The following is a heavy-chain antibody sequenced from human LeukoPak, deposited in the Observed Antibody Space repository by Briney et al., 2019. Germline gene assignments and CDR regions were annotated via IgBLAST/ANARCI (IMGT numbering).Heavy chain of an antibody. CDR2: ISSSSSTI. J-gene: IGHJ6*02. CDR1: GFTFSNYS. V-gene: IGHV3-48*01. CDR3: ARFPGYDYYYGMDV. D-gene: IGHD2-15*01. Sequence: GGSLRLSCAASGFTFSNYSMNWVRQAPGKGLEWVSYISSSSSTIYYADSVKGRFTISRDNAKNSLYLQMNSLRAEDTAVYYCARFPGYDYYYGMDVWGQGTTVTVSS.